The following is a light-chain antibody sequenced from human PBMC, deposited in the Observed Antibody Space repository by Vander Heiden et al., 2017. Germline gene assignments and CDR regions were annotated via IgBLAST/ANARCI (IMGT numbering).Light chain of an antibody. Sequence: QAALTYPPSPSGSPGDSVTISRTGTSRDAGGCHCVSGNQQHPGKAPNLMIYEDSKRPSGVPDRFSGSKSDNTASLTVSGLQAEDEADYYCSSYAGSNNVVFGGGTKLTVL. J-gene: IGLJ2*01. V-gene: IGLV2-8*01. CDR3: SSYAGSNNVV. CDR1: SRDAGGCHC. CDR2: EDS.